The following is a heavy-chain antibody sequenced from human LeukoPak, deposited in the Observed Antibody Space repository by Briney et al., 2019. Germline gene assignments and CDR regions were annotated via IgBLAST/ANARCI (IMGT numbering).Heavy chain of an antibody. Sequence: QPGGSLRLSCAASGFTFSTYGMHWVRQAPGKGLEYVSAISSNGDSRYYANSVKGGFTISRDNSKNTLYLQMGSLRAEDMAVYYCAREAAYDYDVLTGYDYWGQGTLVTVSS. CDR2: ISSNGDSR. D-gene: IGHD3-9*01. CDR3: AREAAYDYDVLTGYDY. J-gene: IGHJ4*02. CDR1: GFTFSTYG. V-gene: IGHV3-64*01.